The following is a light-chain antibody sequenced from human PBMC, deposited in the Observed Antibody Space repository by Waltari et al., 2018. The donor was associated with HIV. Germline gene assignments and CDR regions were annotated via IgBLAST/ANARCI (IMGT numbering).Light chain of an antibody. V-gene: IGKV3-15*01. CDR3: QQYNNWPAWT. Sequence: EIVMTHSPATMSVSTGESATLSCRASQSVSSNLAWYQQKPGQAPRLLIYGASTRATGIPARFSGSGSGTEFTLTISSLQSEDFAVYYCQQYNNWPAWTFGQGTKVEIK. CDR1: QSVSSN. CDR2: GAS. J-gene: IGKJ1*01.